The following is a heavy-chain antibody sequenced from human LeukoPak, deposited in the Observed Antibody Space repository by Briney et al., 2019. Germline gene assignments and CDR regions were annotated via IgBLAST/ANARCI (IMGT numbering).Heavy chain of an antibody. CDR2: IYHSGST. V-gene: IGHV4-30-2*01. CDR1: GGSISSGGYS. CDR3: ASEGGPLIQGVGY. J-gene: IGHJ4*02. D-gene: IGHD3-10*01. Sequence: PSQTLSLTCAVSGGSISSGGYSWSWIRQPPGKGLEWIGYIYHSGSTYYNPSLKSRVTISVDRSKNQFSLKLSSVTAADTAVYYCASEGGPLIQGVGYWGQGTLVTVSS.